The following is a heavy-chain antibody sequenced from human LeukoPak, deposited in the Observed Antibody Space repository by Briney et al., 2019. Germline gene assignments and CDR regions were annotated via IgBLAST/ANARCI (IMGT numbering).Heavy chain of an antibody. CDR2: IYYSGST. J-gene: IGHJ4*02. V-gene: IGHV4-59*11. D-gene: IGHD6-13*01. CDR3: ARVVSSSWYVFDY. Sequence: SVTLTLTCTLSVGPLSRHYGSWMPQPPGRALEWIGYIYYSGSTNYNPSLKSRVTISVDTSKNQFSLKLSSVTAADTAVYYCARVVSSSWYVFDYWGQGTLVTVSS. CDR1: VGPLSRHY.